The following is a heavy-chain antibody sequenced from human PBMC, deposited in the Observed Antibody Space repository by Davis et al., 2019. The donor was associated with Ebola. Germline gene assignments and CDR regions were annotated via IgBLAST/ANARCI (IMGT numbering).Heavy chain of an antibody. D-gene: IGHD5-12*01. CDR2: IKQDGNEK. V-gene: IGHV3-7*01. CDR3: VPGGLQYLDY. CDR1: GFTFSSYW. J-gene: IGHJ4*02. Sequence: GESLKISCAASGFTFSSYWMSWVRQAPGKGLEWVANIKQDGNEKYYVDSVKGRFTISRDNAKNSLYLQMNSLRAEDTAVYYCVPGGLQYLDYWGQGTVVTVSS.